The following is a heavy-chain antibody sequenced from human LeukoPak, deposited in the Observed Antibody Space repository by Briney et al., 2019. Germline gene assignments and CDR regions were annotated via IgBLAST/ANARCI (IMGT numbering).Heavy chain of an antibody. Sequence: PGGSLRLSCAASGFTFSSYAMSWVRQAPGKGLEWVSAISGSGGSTYYADSVKGRFTISRDNSKNTLYLQMNSLRAEDTAVYYCAKDRVTSCSGGSCYPDAFDIWGQGTMVTVSS. D-gene: IGHD2-15*01. J-gene: IGHJ3*02. CDR1: GFTFSSYA. V-gene: IGHV3-23*01. CDR2: ISGSGGST. CDR3: AKDRVTSCSGGSCYPDAFDI.